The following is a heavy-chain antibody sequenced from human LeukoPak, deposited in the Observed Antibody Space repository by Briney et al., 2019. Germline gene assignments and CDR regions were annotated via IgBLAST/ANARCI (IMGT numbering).Heavy chain of an antibody. CDR1: GFTFNKYA. CDR3: AKLQTAVVPAATLGFDS. Sequence: GGSLRLSCAASGFTFNKYAMSRVRQSPGKGLEWVSAIGRSGANSYYATSVKGRFSVSRDNTKNTFHLQMNSLRAEDTAIYYCAKLQTAVVPAATLGFDSWGQGTLVTVSS. J-gene: IGHJ4*02. CDR2: IGRSGANS. D-gene: IGHD2-2*01. V-gene: IGHV3-23*01.